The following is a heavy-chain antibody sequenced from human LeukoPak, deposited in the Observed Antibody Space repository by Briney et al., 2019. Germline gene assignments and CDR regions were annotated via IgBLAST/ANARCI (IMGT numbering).Heavy chain of an antibody. CDR3: AKEPRVYSSGWGYDF. V-gene: IGHV3-30*18. CDR2: IAYDGRTD. Sequence: PGGSLRLSCAASGFTFSDYDMHWVRQAPGKGLEWVAVIAYDGRTDYYADSVKGRFTISRDNSKNTLYLQMNSLRAEDTAVYYCAKEPRVYSSGWGYDFWGQGTLVTVSS. CDR1: GFTFSDYD. J-gene: IGHJ4*02. D-gene: IGHD6-19*01.